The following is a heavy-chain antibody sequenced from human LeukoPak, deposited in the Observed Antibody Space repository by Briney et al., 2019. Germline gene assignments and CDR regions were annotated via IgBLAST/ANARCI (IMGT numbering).Heavy chain of an antibody. CDR1: GFTFSSYA. D-gene: IGHD3-10*02. Sequence: GGSLRLSCAASGFTFSSYAMSWARQAPGKGLEWVSGLSASGGLTYYADSVKGRFTISRDNAKNSLYLQMNSLRAEDTAVYYCAELGITMIGGVWGKGTTVTISS. V-gene: IGHV3-23*01. J-gene: IGHJ6*04. CDR2: LSASGGLT. CDR3: AELGITMIGGV.